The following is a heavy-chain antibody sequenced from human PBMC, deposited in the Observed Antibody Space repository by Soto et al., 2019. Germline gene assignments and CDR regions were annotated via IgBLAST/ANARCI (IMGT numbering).Heavy chain of an antibody. CDR1: GFTFSSYW. D-gene: IGHD3-9*01. CDR3: ARGQNDLLTGYSYYYYFYGMDV. V-gene: IGHV3-7*01. Sequence: GGSLRLSCAASGFTFSSYWMSWVRQAPGKGLEWVANIKQDGSEKYYVDSVKGRFTISRDNAKNSLYLQMNSLRAEDTAVYYCARGQNDLLTGYSYYYYFYGMDVWGQGTTVTVSS. J-gene: IGHJ6*02. CDR2: IKQDGSEK.